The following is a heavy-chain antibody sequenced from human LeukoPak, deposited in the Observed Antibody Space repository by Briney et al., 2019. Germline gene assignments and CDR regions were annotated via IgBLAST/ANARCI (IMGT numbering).Heavy chain of an antibody. CDR1: GGSFSGYY. CDR3: ARRGYSSLAGSGYFDY. Sequence: PSETLSLTCAVYGGSFSGYYWSWIRQPPGKGLEWIGEINHSGSTNYNPSLKSRVTISVDTSKNQFSLKLSSVTAADTAVYYCARRGYSSLAGSGYFDYWGQGTLVTVSS. J-gene: IGHJ4*02. D-gene: IGHD6-13*01. CDR2: INHSGST. V-gene: IGHV4-34*01.